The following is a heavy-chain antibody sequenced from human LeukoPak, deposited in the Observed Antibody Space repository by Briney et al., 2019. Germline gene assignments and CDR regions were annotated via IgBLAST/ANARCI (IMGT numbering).Heavy chain of an antibody. CDR3: ATALGYDSSGYLNY. D-gene: IGHD3-22*01. V-gene: IGHV1-24*01. J-gene: IGHJ4*02. Sequence: ASVKVSCKVSGYTLTELSMHWVRQAPGKGLEWMGGFDPEDGETIYAQKFQGRVTMTEDTSTGTAYMELSSLRSEDTAVYYCATALGYDSSGYLNYWGQGTLVTVSS. CDR1: GYTLTELS. CDR2: FDPEDGET.